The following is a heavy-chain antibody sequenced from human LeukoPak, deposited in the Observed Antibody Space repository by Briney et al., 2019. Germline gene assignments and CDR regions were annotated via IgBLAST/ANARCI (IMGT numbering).Heavy chain of an antibody. J-gene: IGHJ6*02. Sequence: EASVKVSCKASGYTFTGYYMHWVRQAPGQGLEWMGWINPNSGGTNYAQKFQGWVTMTRDTSISTAYMELSRLRSDDTAVYYCARDYYSSSWYWSMDVWGQGTTVTVS. V-gene: IGHV1-2*04. CDR1: GYTFTGYY. D-gene: IGHD6-13*01. CDR3: ARDYYSSSWYWSMDV. CDR2: INPNSGGT.